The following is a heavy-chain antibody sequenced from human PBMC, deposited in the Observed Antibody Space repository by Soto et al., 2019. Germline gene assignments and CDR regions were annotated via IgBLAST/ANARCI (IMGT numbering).Heavy chain of an antibody. CDR2: IYYSGST. V-gene: IGHV4-59*01. CDR1: GGSISSDY. Sequence: PSETLSLTCAVSGGSISSDYWSWIRQPPGKGLEWIANIYYSGSTNYNPSLKSRVTISVDTSKNQFSLKLRSVTAADTAMYYCARDRGYSSGWSDWGQGTLVTVSS. J-gene: IGHJ4*02. CDR3: ARDRGYSSGWSD. D-gene: IGHD6-19*01.